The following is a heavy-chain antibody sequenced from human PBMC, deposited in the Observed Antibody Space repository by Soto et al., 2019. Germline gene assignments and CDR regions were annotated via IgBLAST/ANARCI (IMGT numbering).Heavy chain of an antibody. V-gene: IGHV1-2*04. D-gene: IGHD6-6*01. J-gene: IGHJ6*02. CDR1: GYTFAGYY. Sequence: ASVKVSCKASGYTFAGYYVHWVRQAPGQGLEWMGWINPNSGGTNYAQKFQGWVTMTRDTSISTAYMELSSLRSEDTAVYYCARAIAARERVVYYYYYGMDVWGQGTTVTVSS. CDR2: INPNSGGT. CDR3: ARAIAARERVVYYYYYGMDV.